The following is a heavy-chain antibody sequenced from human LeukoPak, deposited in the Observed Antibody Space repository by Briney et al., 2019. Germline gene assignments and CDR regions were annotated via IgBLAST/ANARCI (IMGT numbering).Heavy chain of an antibody. J-gene: IGHJ2*01. V-gene: IGHV1-2*02. D-gene: IGHD3-10*01. Sequence: GASVKVSCKASGYTFTGYYMHWVRQAPGQGLEWMGWINPNSGGTNYAQKFQGRVTMTRDTSISTAYMELSRLRSDDTAVYYCAREVGDHSITMVRGALPAYWYLDLWGRGTLVTVSS. CDR2: INPNSGGT. CDR1: GYTFTGYY. CDR3: AREVGDHSITMVRGALPAYWYLDL.